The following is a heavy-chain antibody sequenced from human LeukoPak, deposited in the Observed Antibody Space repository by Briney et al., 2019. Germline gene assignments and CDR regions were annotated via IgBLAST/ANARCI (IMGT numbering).Heavy chain of an antibody. D-gene: IGHD2-2*01. J-gene: IGHJ4*02. CDR1: GGSISSYY. CDR3: ARDLALGYCPSSSCSSPLFDY. CDR2: IHTTGGT. V-gene: IGHV4-4*07. Sequence: SETLSLTCTVFGGSISSYYWSWIRQPAGKGLEWIRRIHTTGGTRYNPSLKSRITMSLDASKNQFTLKLSSVTAADTAVYYCARDLALGYCPSSSCSSPLFDYWGQGTLVTVSS.